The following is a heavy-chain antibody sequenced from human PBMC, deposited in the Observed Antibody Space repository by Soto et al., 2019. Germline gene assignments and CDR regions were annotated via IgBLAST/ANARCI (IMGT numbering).Heavy chain of an antibody. V-gene: IGHV3-23*01. D-gene: IGHD5-12*01. CDR3: AKNRELFSTLVVATDVDFDL. Sequence: EVQLLESGGGLGQPGGSLRLSCAASGFTFSSYAMSWVRQAPGKGLEWVSGISGSGRSTYYADSVKGRFTISRDNSKNTLYLQANSLRAEDTAVYYCAKNRELFSTLVVATDVDFDLWGQGTMVTVSS. J-gene: IGHJ3*01. CDR1: GFTFSSYA. CDR2: ISGSGRST.